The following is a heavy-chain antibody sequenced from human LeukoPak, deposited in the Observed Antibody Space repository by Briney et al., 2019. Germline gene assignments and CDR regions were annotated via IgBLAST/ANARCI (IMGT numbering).Heavy chain of an antibody. V-gene: IGHV3-23*01. Sequence: GGSLRLTCAASGFTFSSYAMSWARQAPGKGLEWASAIIGSGGSTYYAESVKGRFTISRDNSKSTLYLQMNSLRAEDTAVYYCTKGPYFRGIDYWGQGTLVTVSS. CDR3: TKGPYFRGIDY. J-gene: IGHJ4*02. CDR2: IIGSGGST. CDR1: GFTFSSYA. D-gene: IGHD3-9*01.